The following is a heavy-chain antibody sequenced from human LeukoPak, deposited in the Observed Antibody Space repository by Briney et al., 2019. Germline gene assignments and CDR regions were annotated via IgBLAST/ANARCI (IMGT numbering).Heavy chain of an antibody. CDR3: ARDRHDIVVVPAAELDV. J-gene: IGHJ6*02. V-gene: IGHV1-2*02. CDR1: GYTFTGYY. D-gene: IGHD2-2*01. CDR2: INPNSGGT. Sequence: ASVKVSCKASGYTFTGYYIHWVRQAPGQGLEWMGWINPNSGGTNYAQKFQGRVTMTRDTSISTAYMELSRLRSDDTAVYYCARDRHDIVVVPAAELDVWGQGTTVTVSS.